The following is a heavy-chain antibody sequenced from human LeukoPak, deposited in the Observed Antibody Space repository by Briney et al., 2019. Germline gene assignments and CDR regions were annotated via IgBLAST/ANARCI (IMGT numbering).Heavy chain of an antibody. CDR2: ISSGGSTI. CDR3: VRDDAGTDHYYYGMDV. Sequence: GGSLRLSCAASGFIFSSYSMNWVRQAPGKGLEWVSYISSGGSTIYYADSVKGRFTISRDNAKNSLYLQMNSLGDGDTAVYYCVRDDAGTDHYYYGMDVWGQGTTVTVSS. J-gene: IGHJ6*02. CDR1: GFIFSSYS. D-gene: IGHD1-14*01. V-gene: IGHV3-48*02.